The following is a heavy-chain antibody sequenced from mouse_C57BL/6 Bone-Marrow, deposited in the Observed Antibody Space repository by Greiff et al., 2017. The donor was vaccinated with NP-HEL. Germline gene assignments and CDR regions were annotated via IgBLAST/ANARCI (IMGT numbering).Heavy chain of an antibody. CDR3: ARRSDVYYFAY. CDR1: GYTFTSYW. D-gene: IGHD2-3*01. J-gene: IGHJ3*01. V-gene: IGHV1-52*01. Sequence: QVQLQQPGAELVRPGSSVKLSCKASGYTFTSYWMHWVKQRPIQGLEWIGNIDPSDSEPHYNQKFKDKATLTVDKSSSTAYMQLSSLTSEDSAVYYCARRSDVYYFAYWGQGTLVTVSA. CDR2: IDPSDSEP.